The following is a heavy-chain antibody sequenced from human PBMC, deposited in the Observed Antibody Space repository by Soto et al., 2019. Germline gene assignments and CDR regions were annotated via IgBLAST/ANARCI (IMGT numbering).Heavy chain of an antibody. V-gene: IGHV3-23*01. CDR2: ISGSGGST. CDR1: GFTFSSYA. D-gene: IGHD3-3*01. J-gene: IGHJ4*02. CDR3: ANGVRFRSGPTDY. Sequence: EVQLLESGGGLVQPGGSLRLSCAASGFTFSSYAMSWVRQAPGKGLEWVSAISGSGGSTYYADTVKGRFTISRDNSKNTLYLQMNSMGAEDTAVYSGANGVRFRSGPTDYWGQGTLVTVSS.